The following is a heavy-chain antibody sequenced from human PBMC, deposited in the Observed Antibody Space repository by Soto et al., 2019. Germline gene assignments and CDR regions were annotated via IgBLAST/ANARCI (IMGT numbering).Heavy chain of an antibody. V-gene: IGHV1-69*08. J-gene: IGHJ4*02. CDR2: IIPIFGTG. D-gene: IGHD5-12*01. CDR3: VRDAPIGSVFSGYDAIDS. Sequence: QVQLEQSGTEVKKPGSSVKVSCKASGGTFSTSTFTWVRQAPGQGLEWMGRIIPIFGTGDYAPKFQGRVLINAXKXTXTXXMELSGLKAEDTAVFFCVRDAPIGSVFSGYDAIDSWGQGTLVTVSS. CDR1: GGTFSTST.